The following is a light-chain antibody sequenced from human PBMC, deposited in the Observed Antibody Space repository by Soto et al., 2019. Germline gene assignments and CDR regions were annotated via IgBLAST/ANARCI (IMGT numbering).Light chain of an antibody. Sequence: DIQMTQSPSTLSASVGDRVTITCRASQSIGSWLAWYQQKPGKAPKLLIYDASSLESGVPSRFSGSGSGTDFTLTISSLQPEDVATYYCQKYNSAPRTFGQGTKVDIK. J-gene: IGKJ1*01. V-gene: IGKV1-5*01. CDR3: QKYNSAPRT. CDR2: DAS. CDR1: QSIGSW.